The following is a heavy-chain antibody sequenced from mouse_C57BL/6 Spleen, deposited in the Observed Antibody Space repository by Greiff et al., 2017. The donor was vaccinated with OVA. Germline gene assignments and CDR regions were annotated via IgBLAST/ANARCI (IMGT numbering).Heavy chain of an antibody. V-gene: IGHV7-1*01. CDR2: SRNKANDYTT. Sequence: EVQGVESGGGLVQSGRSLRLSCATSGFTFSDFYMEWVRQAPGKGLEWIAASRNKANDYTTEYSASVKGRFIVSRDTSQSILYLQMNALRAEDTAIYYCARDAWGGFDYWGQGTTLTVSS. CDR1: GFTFSDFY. CDR3: ARDAWGGFDY. J-gene: IGHJ2*01.